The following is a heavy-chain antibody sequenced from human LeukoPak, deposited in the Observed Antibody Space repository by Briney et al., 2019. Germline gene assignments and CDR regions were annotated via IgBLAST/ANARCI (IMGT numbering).Heavy chain of an antibody. D-gene: IGHD6-6*01. J-gene: IGHJ4*02. V-gene: IGHV1-8*03. CDR3: ARAYRSSIAARLSFGY. Sequence: ASVKVSCKASGYTFTSYDINWVRQATGQGLEWMGWMNPNRGNTGYAQKFQGRVTITRNTSISTAYMELSSLRSEDTAVYYCARAYRSSIAARLSFGYWGQGTLVTVSS. CDR1: GYTFTSYD. CDR2: MNPNRGNT.